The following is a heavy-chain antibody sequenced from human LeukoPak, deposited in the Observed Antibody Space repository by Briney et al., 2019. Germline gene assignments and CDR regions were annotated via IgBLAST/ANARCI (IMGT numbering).Heavy chain of an antibody. D-gene: IGHD5-18*01. CDR3: ARGDGYSSPYYFDY. CDR1: GGTFSSYA. Sequence: ASVKVSCKASGGTFSSYAISWVRQAPGQGLEWMGGIIPIFGTANYAQKFQGRVPITADKSTSTAYMELSSLRSEDTAVYYCARGDGYSSPYYFDYWGQGTLVTVSS. J-gene: IGHJ4*02. CDR2: IIPIFGTA. V-gene: IGHV1-69*06.